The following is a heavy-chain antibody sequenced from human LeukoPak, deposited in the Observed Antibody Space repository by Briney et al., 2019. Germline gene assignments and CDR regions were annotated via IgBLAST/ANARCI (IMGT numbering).Heavy chain of an antibody. CDR2: MYYSGST. Sequence: SETLSLTCTVSGGSISSYYWSWIRQPPGKGLEWIGYMYYSGSTNYNPSLKSRVTISVDTSKNQFSLKLSSVTAADTAVYYCARLGRYGSGPTHFDYWGQGTLVTVSS. D-gene: IGHD3-10*01. CDR3: ARLGRYGSGPTHFDY. J-gene: IGHJ4*02. V-gene: IGHV4-59*01. CDR1: GGSISSYY.